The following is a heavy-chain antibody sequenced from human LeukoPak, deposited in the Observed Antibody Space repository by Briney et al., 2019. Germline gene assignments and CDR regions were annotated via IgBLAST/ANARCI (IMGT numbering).Heavy chain of an antibody. Sequence: GGSLRLSCAASGFTFSSYAMSWVRQAPGKGLEWVSAISGSGGSTYYADSVKGRFTISRDNSKNALYLQMNSLRAEDTAVYYCAKNIPKYCTNGVCYIYYGMDVWGQGTTVTVSS. CDR1: GFTFSSYA. CDR2: ISGSGGST. CDR3: AKNIPKYCTNGVCYIYYGMDV. D-gene: IGHD2-8*01. V-gene: IGHV3-23*01. J-gene: IGHJ6*02.